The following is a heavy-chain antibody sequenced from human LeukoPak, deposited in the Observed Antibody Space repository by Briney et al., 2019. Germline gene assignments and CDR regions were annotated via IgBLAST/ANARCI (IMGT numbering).Heavy chain of an antibody. CDR1: ASTFTYHH. CDR2: VDPKSGGT. J-gene: IGHJ4*02. Sequence: ASVTVSFTTSASTFTYHHMDWVRQAPGQGLEWMGRVDPKSGGTIYAQNCQGRVAMTSDTSTSTASMEVSSLKSDDTAVYYCATETWYFASWGQGTLVTVSS. V-gene: IGHV1-2*02. D-gene: IGHD1-14*01. CDR3: ATETWYFAS.